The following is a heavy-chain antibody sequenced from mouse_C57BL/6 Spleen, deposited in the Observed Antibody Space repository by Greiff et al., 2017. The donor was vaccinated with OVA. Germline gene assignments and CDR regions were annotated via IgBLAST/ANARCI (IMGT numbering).Heavy chain of an antibody. CDR1: GFTFSSYG. D-gene: IGHD1-1*01. V-gene: IGHV5-6*01. CDR3: ARQHYYGSSLYAMDY. Sequence: EVMLVESGGDLVKPGGSLKLSCAASGFTFSSYGMSWVRQTPDKRLEWVATISSGGSYTYYPDSVKGRFTISRDNAKNTLYLQMSSLKSEDTAMYYCARQHYYGSSLYAMDYWGQGTSVTVSS. CDR2: ISSGGSYT. J-gene: IGHJ4*01.